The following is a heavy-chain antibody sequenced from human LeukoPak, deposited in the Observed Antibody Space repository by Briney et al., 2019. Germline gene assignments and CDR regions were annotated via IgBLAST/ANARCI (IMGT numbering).Heavy chain of an antibody. CDR1: GGSISSFY. Sequence: SETLSLTCTVSGGSISSFYWSWIRQPPGKGLEWIGYIYYTGSTNYNSSLKSRVTISVDTSKNQFSLNLSSVTAADTAVYYCARPDASSGDQTSYWGQGTLVTVSS. V-gene: IGHV4-59*12. D-gene: IGHD6-19*01. CDR3: ARPDASSGDQTSY. CDR2: IYYTGST. J-gene: IGHJ4*02.